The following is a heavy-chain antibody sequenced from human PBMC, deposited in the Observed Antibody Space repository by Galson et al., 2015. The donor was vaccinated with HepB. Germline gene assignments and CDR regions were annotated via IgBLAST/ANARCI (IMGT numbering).Heavy chain of an antibody. Sequence: SLRLSCAASGFTFSRYSMNWVRQAPGKGLEWVSYISSGSGTIYYADPVKGRFTISRDNVKNSLYLQMDSLRDEDTAVYYRARSRSSGRGASDIWGQGTMVTVSS. D-gene: IGHD6-19*01. CDR2: ISSGSGTI. CDR1: GFTFSRYS. J-gene: IGHJ3*02. V-gene: IGHV3-48*02. CDR3: ARSRSSGRGASDI.